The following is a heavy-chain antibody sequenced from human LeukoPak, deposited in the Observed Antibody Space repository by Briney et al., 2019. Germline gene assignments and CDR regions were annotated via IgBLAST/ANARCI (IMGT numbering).Heavy chain of an antibody. CDR1: GSTSTDDY. Sequence: ASVKVSCKASGSTSTDDYIHWVRQAPGQGLEWMGSINPTGDGTHYAQRFQGRITMTRDTSITTAYMELSSLRSDDTAVYYCARDPSEDIVAYFDYWGQGTLVTVSS. CDR2: INPTGDGT. J-gene: IGHJ4*02. D-gene: IGHD5-12*01. V-gene: IGHV1-2*02. CDR3: ARDPSEDIVAYFDY.